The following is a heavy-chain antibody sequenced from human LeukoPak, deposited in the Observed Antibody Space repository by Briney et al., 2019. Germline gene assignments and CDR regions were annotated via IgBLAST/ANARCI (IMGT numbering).Heavy chain of an antibody. D-gene: IGHD2-21*02. Sequence: PGGSLRLSCAASGFTFSTYGMHWVRQAPGKGLEWVAVIRYDGNNKFYVDSVRGRFTISRDNSKNTLYLQMNSLRAEDTAVYYCARDPGDLRWGMDVWGQGTTVTVAS. CDR3: ARDPGDLRWGMDV. CDR1: GFTFSTYG. CDR2: IRYDGNNK. V-gene: IGHV3-33*01. J-gene: IGHJ6*02.